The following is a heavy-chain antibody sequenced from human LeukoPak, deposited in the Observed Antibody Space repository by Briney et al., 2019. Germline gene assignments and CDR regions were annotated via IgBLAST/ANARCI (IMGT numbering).Heavy chain of an antibody. CDR2: INAYNGKT. V-gene: IGHV1-18*01. J-gene: IGHJ6*02. CDR3: ARDFSPIVAATTDFYDGMDV. CDR1: GYMFNKYV. Sequence: ASVKVSCKASGYMFNKYVISWVRQAPGQGLEWMGCINAYNGKTTYIEKLQGRVTMTTDTSTSTAYMELRSLRSDDTAVYYCARDFSPIVAATTDFYDGMDVWGQGTTVTVSS. D-gene: IGHD1-26*01.